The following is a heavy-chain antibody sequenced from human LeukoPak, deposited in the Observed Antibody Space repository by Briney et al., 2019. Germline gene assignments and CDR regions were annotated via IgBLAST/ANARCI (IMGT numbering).Heavy chain of an antibody. CDR3: AREVEALNRVFNP. J-gene: IGHJ5*02. CDR1: GDSISSYC. CDR2: IYTSWST. V-gene: IGHV4-4*07. D-gene: IGHD1-14*01. Sequence: PSDTLSLTCTVSGDSISSYCWSWIRQPAGKGLEWIGRIYTSWSTNSNPSLKRRITMSVETDKKQFSLKLRSGTAADTAVYYCAREVEALNRVFNPCGQGTLVTVSS.